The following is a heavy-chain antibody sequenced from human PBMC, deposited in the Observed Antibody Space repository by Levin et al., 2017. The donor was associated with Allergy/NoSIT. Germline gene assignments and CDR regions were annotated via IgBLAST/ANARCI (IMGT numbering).Heavy chain of an antibody. Sequence: KISCKASGGTFTSFGISWVRQAPGQGLEWLRGIIPNVDAAKYAQKFQGRVSITADKSTATAFMELRSLTSEDTAVYYCARAFCTSTTCTPYHFYYYMDVWGKGTTVTVSS. CDR1: GGTFTSFG. V-gene: IGHV1-69*06. CDR2: IIPNVDAA. D-gene: IGHD2-2*01. J-gene: IGHJ6*03. CDR3: ARAFCTSTTCTPYHFYYYMDV.